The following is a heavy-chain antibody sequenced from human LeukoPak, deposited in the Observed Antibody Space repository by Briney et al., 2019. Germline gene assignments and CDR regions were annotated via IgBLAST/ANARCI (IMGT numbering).Heavy chain of an antibody. J-gene: IGHJ6*04. CDR3: AELGITMIGGV. D-gene: IGHD3-10*02. Sequence: PGGSLRLSCAASGFTVSSNYMSGVRPAPGKGLEWVSYISSSGSTIYYADSVKGGFTISRENAKNSLYLRMNSLRAEDTAVYYCAELGITMIGGVWGKGTTVTISS. CDR1: GFTVSSNY. CDR2: ISSSGSTI. V-gene: IGHV3-11*04.